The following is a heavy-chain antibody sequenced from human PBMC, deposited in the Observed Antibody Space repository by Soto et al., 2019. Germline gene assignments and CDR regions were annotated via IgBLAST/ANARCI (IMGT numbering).Heavy chain of an antibody. J-gene: IGHJ6*02. D-gene: IGHD1-7*01. CDR2: IYYSGST. CDR1: GGSISSSSYY. Sequence: KSSETLSLTCTVSGGSISSSSYYWGLIRQPPGKGLEWIGSIYYSGSTYYNPSLKSRVTISVDTSKNQFSLKLSSVTAADTAVYYCAPSRGGNYLYYYHGMDVWGQGTTVTVSS. CDR3: APSRGGNYLYYYHGMDV. V-gene: IGHV4-39*01.